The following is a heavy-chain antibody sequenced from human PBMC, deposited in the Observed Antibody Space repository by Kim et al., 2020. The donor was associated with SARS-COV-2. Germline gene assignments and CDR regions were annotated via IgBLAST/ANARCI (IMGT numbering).Heavy chain of an antibody. CDR3: ARGRGSIAVAGGGRFDY. CDR2: INHSGST. Sequence: SETLSLTCAVYGGSFSGYYWSWIRQPPGKGLEWIGEINHSGSTNYNPSLKSRVTISVDTSKNQFSLKLSSVTAADTAVYYCARGRGSIAVAGGGRFDYWGQGTLVTVSS. D-gene: IGHD6-19*01. CDR1: GGSFSGYY. V-gene: IGHV4-34*01. J-gene: IGHJ4*02.